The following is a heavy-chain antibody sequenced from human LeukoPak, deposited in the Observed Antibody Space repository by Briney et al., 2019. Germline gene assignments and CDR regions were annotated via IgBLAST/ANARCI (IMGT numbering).Heavy chain of an antibody. V-gene: IGHV4-59*01. D-gene: IGHD4-17*01. CDR3: ASSAKLTVTFDY. CDR1: GGSISSYY. J-gene: IGHJ4*02. Sequence: SETLSLTCTVSGGSISSYYWSWIRQPPGKGLEWIGYIYYSGSTNYNPSLKSRVTISVDTSKNQFSLKLSSVTAADTAVYYCASSAKLTVTFDYWGQGTLVTVSS. CDR2: IYYSGST.